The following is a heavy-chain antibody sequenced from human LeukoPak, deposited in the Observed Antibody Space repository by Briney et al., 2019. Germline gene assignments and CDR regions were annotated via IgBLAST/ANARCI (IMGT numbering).Heavy chain of an antibody. CDR1: GDSISSSSYY. J-gene: IGHJ4*02. Sequence: SETLSLTCTVAGDSISSSSYYWDWIRQPPGKGLEWIGDIYNSGSTYYNPSLKSRVTISADTSKNHFSLKLNSVTTADTAVYYCTRGAGWLIDYWGQGILVTVSS. CDR3: TRGAGWLIDY. V-gene: IGHV4-39*07. D-gene: IGHD3-16*01. CDR2: IYNSGST.